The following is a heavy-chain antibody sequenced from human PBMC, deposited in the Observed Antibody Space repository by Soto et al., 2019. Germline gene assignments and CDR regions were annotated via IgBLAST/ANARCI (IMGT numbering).Heavy chain of an antibody. V-gene: IGHV3-7*03. CDR1: GFTFGIYW. J-gene: IGHJ4*02. Sequence: EVHLVESGGDLVQPGGSLRLSCAASGFTFGIYWMSWVRQAPGKGLEWVANINQGGSESYYVDFAEGRFAISRDNARNSLYLQMHSLGAEDTAMYYCARSASTGTVDYWGQGTLVTVSS. D-gene: IGHD1-1*01. CDR2: INQGGSES. CDR3: ARSASTGTVDY.